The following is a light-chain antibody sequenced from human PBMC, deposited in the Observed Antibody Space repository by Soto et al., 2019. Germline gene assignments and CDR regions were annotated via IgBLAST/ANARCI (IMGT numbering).Light chain of an antibody. J-gene: IGLJ2*01. CDR3: SSYTSSSTYVV. CDR2: DVS. Sequence: QSALTQPASVSGSAGQSITISCTGTSSDVGGYNYVSWYQQHPGKAPKLMSYDVSNRPSGGSNRFSGYQSGNTASLTISGLQAEDGADYYCSSYTSSSTYVVFGRGTKVPV. V-gene: IGLV2-14*01. CDR1: SSDVGGYNY.